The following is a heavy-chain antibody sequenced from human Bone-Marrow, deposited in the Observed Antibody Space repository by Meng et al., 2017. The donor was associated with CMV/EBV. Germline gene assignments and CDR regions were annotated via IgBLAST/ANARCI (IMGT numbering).Heavy chain of an antibody. CDR3: AGARNDYYYYSGMDV. CDR2: IYYNGRT. D-gene: IGHD4/OR15-4a*01. Sequence: SETLSLTCTVSGGSISSSTSYWGWVRQPPGKGLEWIGTIYYNGRTYYNPSLKSRVIISIDTSKNQFSLKVSFVTAADTAVYYCAGARNDYYYYSGMDVWGQGNTVPVSS. J-gene: IGHJ6*02. CDR1: GGSISSSTSY. V-gene: IGHV4-39*07.